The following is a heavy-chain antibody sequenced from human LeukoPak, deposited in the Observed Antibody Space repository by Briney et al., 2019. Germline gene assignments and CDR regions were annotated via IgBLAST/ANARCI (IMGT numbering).Heavy chain of an antibody. Sequence: GASVEVSCKASGYTFTSYGISWVRQAPGQGLEWMGWISAYNGNTNYAQKLQGRVTMTTDTSTSTAYMELRSLRSDDTAVYYCARAGSGYYYDPFSTLHYWGQGTLVTVSS. CDR3: ARAGSGYYYDPFSTLHY. D-gene: IGHD3-22*01. CDR1: GYTFTSYG. V-gene: IGHV1-18*01. CDR2: ISAYNGNT. J-gene: IGHJ4*02.